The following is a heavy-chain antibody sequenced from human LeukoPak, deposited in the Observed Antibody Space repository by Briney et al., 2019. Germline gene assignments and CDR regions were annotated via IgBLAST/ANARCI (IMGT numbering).Heavy chain of an antibody. CDR1: GYTLTELS. J-gene: IGHJ4*02. V-gene: IGHV1-24*01. CDR2: FDPEDGET. D-gene: IGHD4-17*01. Sequence: ASVKVSCKVSGYTLTELSMHWVRQAPGKGLEWMGGFDPEDGETIYAQKFQGRVTMTEDTSTDTAYMELSSLRSEDTAVYYCATVRGDYGDYGEGYFDYWGQGTLVTVSS. CDR3: ATVRGDYGDYGEGYFDY.